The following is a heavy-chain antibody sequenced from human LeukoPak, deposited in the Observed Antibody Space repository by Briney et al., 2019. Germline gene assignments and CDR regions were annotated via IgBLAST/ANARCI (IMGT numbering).Heavy chain of an antibody. CDR3: TKDPNGDYVGAFDP. V-gene: IGHV3-23*01. Sequence: GGSLRLSCAVSGITLSNYGMSWVRQAPGKGLEWVSGISGSGGNTYYADSVKGRFTISRDNSQNTLYLQMNSLRAEDTAVYYCTKDPNGDYVGAFDPWGQGTLVTVSS. D-gene: IGHD4-17*01. J-gene: IGHJ5*02. CDR1: GITLSNYG. CDR2: ISGSGGNT.